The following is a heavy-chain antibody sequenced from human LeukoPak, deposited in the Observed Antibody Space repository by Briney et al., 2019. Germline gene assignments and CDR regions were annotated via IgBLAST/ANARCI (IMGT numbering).Heavy chain of an antibody. CDR3: ARDGGHSTDFDY. D-gene: IGHD2/OR15-2a*01. CDR2: MKQDGSER. V-gene: IGHV3-7*01. CDR1: GFIFSRHW. Sequence: GGSLRLSCGASGFIFSRHWMSWVRQAPGKGPEWVANMKQDGSERYYVGSVKGRFTISRDNAKNLLYLQMNSLRAEDTALYYCARDGGHSTDFDYWGQGTLVTVSS. J-gene: IGHJ4*02.